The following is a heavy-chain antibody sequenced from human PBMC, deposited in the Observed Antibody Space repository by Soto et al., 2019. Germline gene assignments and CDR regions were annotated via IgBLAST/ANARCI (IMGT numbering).Heavy chain of an antibody. Sequence: GGSLRLSCAASGFIFENFGMSWVRQAPGKGLEWISSISGSGFKKYYADSVKGRFTTSRDNSKSTVYLELNNLSAEDTAVYHCAKNQGVELVPLATVDWFDPWGQGSVVTVSS. CDR2: ISGSGFKK. J-gene: IGHJ5*02. D-gene: IGHD1-26*01. CDR1: GFIFENFG. CDR3: AKNQGVELVPLATVDWFDP. V-gene: IGHV3-23*01.